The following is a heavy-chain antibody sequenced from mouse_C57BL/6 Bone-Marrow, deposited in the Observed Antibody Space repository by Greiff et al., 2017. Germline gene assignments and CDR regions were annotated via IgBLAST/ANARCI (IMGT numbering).Heavy chain of an antibody. CDR1: GYTFTSYW. Sequence: QVQLKQPGAELVKPGASVKLSCKASGYTFTSYWMQWVKQRPGKGLEWIGEIDPSDNYTNYNQKFKGKATLTVDTSSSPAYMQLSSLTSEDSAVYYCAREGAWTTVVFDYWGQGTTLTVSA. V-gene: IGHV1-50*01. CDR2: IDPSDNYT. CDR3: AREGAWTTVVFDY. D-gene: IGHD1-1*01. J-gene: IGHJ2*01.